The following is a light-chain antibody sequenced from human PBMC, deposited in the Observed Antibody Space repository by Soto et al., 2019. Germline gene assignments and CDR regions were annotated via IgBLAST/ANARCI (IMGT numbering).Light chain of an antibody. V-gene: IGKV3-11*01. CDR3: QQRSNWLT. CDR2: DAA. CDR1: QSVSNY. J-gene: IGKJ4*01. Sequence: EIVLTQSPATLSLSPGERATLSCRASQSVSNYLAWYQQKPGQAPRLLIYDAAVRATGIPARFSGSGSGTDFTLTISSLEPEDFAIYYCQQRSNWLTFGGGTKVEIK.